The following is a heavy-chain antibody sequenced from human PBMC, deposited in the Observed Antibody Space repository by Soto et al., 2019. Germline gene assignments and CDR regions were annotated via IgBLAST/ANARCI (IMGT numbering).Heavy chain of an antibody. Sequence: GGSLRLSCAASGFTFNTYNMNWVRQAPGKGLEWIAYISTSSRNIFYADSVKGRFTISRDNAKNSVYLQMNNLRDEDTAVYYCAREFYYGSGSSDDFYYGMDVWGRGTTVTVSS. D-gene: IGHD3-10*01. CDR2: ISTSSRNI. CDR1: GFTFNTYN. V-gene: IGHV3-48*02. CDR3: AREFYYGSGSSDDFYYGMDV. J-gene: IGHJ6*02.